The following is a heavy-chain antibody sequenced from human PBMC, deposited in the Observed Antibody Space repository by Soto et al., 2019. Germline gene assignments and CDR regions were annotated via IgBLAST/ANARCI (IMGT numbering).Heavy chain of an antibody. J-gene: IGHJ6*02. Sequence: SLRLSCVASGFTFTNFWMSRVRQAPGKGLEWVANIKADGSEKRYVDSVKGRFTISRDNTKNSVYLQMNSLRVEDTALYYCGRDEVRNGVGVWGQGTTVTVSS. V-gene: IGHV3-7*01. CDR1: GFTFTNFW. CDR2: IKADGSEK. CDR3: GRDEVRNGVGV.